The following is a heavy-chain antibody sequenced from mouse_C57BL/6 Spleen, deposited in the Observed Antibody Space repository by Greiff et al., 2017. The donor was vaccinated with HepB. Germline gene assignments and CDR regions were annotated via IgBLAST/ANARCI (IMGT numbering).Heavy chain of an antibody. V-gene: IGHV1-81*01. D-gene: IGHD1-1*01. CDR2: IYPRSGNT. Sequence: QVQLKESGAELARPGASVKLSCKASGYTFTSYGISWVKQRTGQGLEWIGEIYPRSGNTYYNEKFKGKATLTADKSSSTAYMELRSLTSEASAVSFFARSISPDYGSSSWFAYWGQGTLVTVSA. J-gene: IGHJ3*01. CDR3: ARSISPDYGSSSWFAY. CDR1: GYTFTSYG.